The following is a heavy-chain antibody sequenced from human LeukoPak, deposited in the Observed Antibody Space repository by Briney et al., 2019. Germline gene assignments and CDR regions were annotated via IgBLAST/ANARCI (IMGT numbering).Heavy chain of an antibody. Sequence: SETLSLTCTVSGGSISSYYWSWIRQPAGKGLEWIGRIYTSGSTNYNPSLKSRVTISVDTSKNQFSLKLSSVTAADTAVYYCASLRYFDWPELPYYMDVWGKGTTVTVSS. CDR1: GGSISSYY. D-gene: IGHD3-9*01. CDR3: ASLRYFDWPELPYYMDV. CDR2: IYTSGST. J-gene: IGHJ6*03. V-gene: IGHV4-4*07.